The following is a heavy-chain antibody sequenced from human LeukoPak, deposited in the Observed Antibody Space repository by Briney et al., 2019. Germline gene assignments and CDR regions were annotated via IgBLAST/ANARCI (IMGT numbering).Heavy chain of an antibody. Sequence: SETLSLTCAVYVGSFRGYYWSWTRHPPGKGLEGIGEINHCGSTNYNPSLKSRVTISVDTSKNQFSLKLSSVTAADAAVYYCARRGYSYGYAWDYWGQGTLVTVSS. J-gene: IGHJ4*02. CDR3: ARRGYSYGYAWDY. D-gene: IGHD5-18*01. V-gene: IGHV4-34*01. CDR2: INHCGST. CDR1: VGSFRGYY.